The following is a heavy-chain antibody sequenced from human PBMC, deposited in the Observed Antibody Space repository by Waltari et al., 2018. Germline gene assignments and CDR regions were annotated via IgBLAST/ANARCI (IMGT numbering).Heavy chain of an antibody. CDR2: INHSGST. D-gene: IGHD6-13*01. CDR1: GGSFSGDY. J-gene: IGHJ4*02. V-gene: IGHV4-34*01. Sequence: QVQLQQWGAGLLKPSETLSLTCAVYGGSFSGDYWSWIRQPPGKGLAWIGEINHSGSTNYNPSLKSRVTISVDTSKNQFSLKLSSVTAADTAVYYCARWAGGSTWYPGSFDYWGQGTLVTFSS. CDR3: ARWAGGSTWYPGSFDY.